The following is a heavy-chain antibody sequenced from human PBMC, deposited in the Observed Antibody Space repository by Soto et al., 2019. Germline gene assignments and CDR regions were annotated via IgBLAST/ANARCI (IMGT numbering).Heavy chain of an antibody. D-gene: IGHD1-1*01. CDR3: ARDGERDSGLNFYYYLHGMDA. CDR1: GYTFTTYG. CDR2: ISPYNGTT. V-gene: IGHV1-18*04. J-gene: IGHJ6*02. Sequence: ASVKVSCKASGYTFTTYGISWVRQAPGQGLEWMGWISPYNGTTKYAEKFQGEMTMTTDTATSTAYMDLRSLRSDDTAVYYCARDGERDSGLNFYYYLHGMDAWGQGTRVTVSS.